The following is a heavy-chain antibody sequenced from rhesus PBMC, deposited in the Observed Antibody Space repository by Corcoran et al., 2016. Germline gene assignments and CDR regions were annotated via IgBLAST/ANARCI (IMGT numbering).Heavy chain of an antibody. CDR1: GCSIRRIY. CDR2: ISGSGGST. D-gene: IGHD6-25*01. CDR3: ARDPSWGSWNGGWYFDL. J-gene: IGHJ2*01. V-gene: IGHV4-173*01. Sequence: QLQLQASGPGLVKPSETLSLTCAVSGCSIRRIYWSWTRQPPGQGLEWIGRISGSGGSTDYNPSLKSRVNISTDTSKNQFSLKLSSVTAADTAVYYCARDPSWGSWNGGWYFDLWGPGTPITISS.